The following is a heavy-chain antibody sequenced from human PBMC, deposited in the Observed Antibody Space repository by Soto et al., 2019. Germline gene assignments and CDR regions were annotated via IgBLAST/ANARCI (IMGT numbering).Heavy chain of an antibody. J-gene: IGHJ6*02. V-gene: IGHV2-5*02. CDR2: IYWDDDK. D-gene: IGHD2-21*01. Sequence: QITLKESGPTLVKPTQTLTLTCTFSGFSLSTTGVGVGWIRQPPGKALEWLALIYWDDDKRYNPSLKSRLTITKDTPQNHLVLTMTNMDPVDTATYYCVQSRCGGDCLQSYSSHSYYGLDVWGQGTTVTVSS. CDR3: VQSRCGGDCLQSYSSHSYYGLDV. CDR1: GFSLSTTGVG.